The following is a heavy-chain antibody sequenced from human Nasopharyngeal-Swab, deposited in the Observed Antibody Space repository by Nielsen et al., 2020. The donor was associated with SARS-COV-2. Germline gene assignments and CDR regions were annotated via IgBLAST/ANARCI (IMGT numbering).Heavy chain of an antibody. J-gene: IGHJ6*02. V-gene: IGHV3-21*01. CDR3: ARDGWYDILTGYLALYYYYYGMDV. CDR1: GFTFNTYS. CDR2: ISSSSSYI. D-gene: IGHD3-9*01. Sequence: GGSLRLSCAASGFTFNTYSMNWVRQAPGKGLEWVSSISSSSSYIYYADSVKGRFTISRGNAKNSLYLQMNSLRAEDTAVYYCARDGWYDILTGYLALYYYYYGMDVWGQGTTVTVSS.